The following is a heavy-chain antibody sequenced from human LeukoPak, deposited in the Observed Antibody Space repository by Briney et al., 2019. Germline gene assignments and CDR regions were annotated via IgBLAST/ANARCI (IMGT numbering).Heavy chain of an antibody. CDR1: GFTFSSYG. CDR3: ANLGDSSFYYYYYGMDV. V-gene: IGHV3-30*18. D-gene: IGHD6-19*01. J-gene: IGHJ6*02. Sequence: PGGSLRLSCAASGFTFSSYGMHWVRQAPGKGLEWVAVISYDGSNKYYADSEKGRFTISRDNSKNTLYLQMDRLRAEDTAVYYCANLGDSSFYYYYYGMDVWGQGTTVTVSS. CDR2: ISYDGSNK.